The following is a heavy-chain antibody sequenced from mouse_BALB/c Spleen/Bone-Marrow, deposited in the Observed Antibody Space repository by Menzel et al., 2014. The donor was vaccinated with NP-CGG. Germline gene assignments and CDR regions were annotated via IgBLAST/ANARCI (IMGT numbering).Heavy chain of an antibody. D-gene: IGHD1-2*01. CDR1: GYTFTSHY. Sequence: QVQLKQSGAELVKPGTSVKLSCKASGYTFTSHYIYWVKQRPGQGLKWIGEINPNNGGTNFNEKFKSKATLTVDKSSSTAYMQLSSLTSEDSAVYYCTRLSFLRGYFDYWGQGTTLTVSS. CDR3: TRLSFLRGYFDY. J-gene: IGHJ2*01. CDR2: INPNNGGT. V-gene: IGHV1S81*02.